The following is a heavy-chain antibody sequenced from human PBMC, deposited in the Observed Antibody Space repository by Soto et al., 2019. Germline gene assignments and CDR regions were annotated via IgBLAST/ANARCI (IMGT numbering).Heavy chain of an antibody. CDR3: ARDKITGLFDY. CDR1: GGSFSGYY. CDR2: INHSGST. D-gene: IGHD2-8*02. V-gene: IGHV4-34*01. Sequence: QVQLQQWGAGLLKPSETLSLTCAVYGGSFSGYYWTWIRKPPGTGLEWIGEINHSGSTNYNPSLKSRVTISVETSKNQCSLKLTSVTAADAAVYYWARDKITGLFDYWGQGTLVTVSS. J-gene: IGHJ4*02.